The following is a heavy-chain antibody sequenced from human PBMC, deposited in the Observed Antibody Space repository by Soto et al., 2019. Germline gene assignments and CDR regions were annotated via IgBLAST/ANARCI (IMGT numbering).Heavy chain of an antibody. V-gene: IGHV1-2*02. D-gene: IGHD3-3*01. J-gene: IGHJ3*02. CDR3: AGGGGVGVAGSAAFDM. Sequence: QLHLVQSGAVVKKPGASVTVSCSASGYPVTAYYMHWVRQAPGRGLEWMGGINPATGAAKYTQTFQGRVTLTRDTSTSTVFMELSGLRSEDAAGFYGAGGGGVGVAGSAAFDMWGQGTLVTVSS. CDR1: GYPVTAYY. CDR2: INPATGAA.